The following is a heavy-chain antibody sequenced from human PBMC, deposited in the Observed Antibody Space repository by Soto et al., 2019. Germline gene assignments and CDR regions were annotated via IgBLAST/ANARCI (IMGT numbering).Heavy chain of an antibody. CDR3: ARDRHYYDSSGWVFDP. Sequence: QVQLVESGGGLVKPGGSLRLSCAASGFTFSDYYMSWIRQAPGKGLEWVSYISSSSSYTNYADAVKGRFTISRDNAKNSLYLQMNSLRAADTAVYYCARDRHYYDSSGWVFDPWGQGTLVTVSS. J-gene: IGHJ5*02. CDR2: ISSSSSYT. D-gene: IGHD3-22*01. CDR1: GFTFSDYY. V-gene: IGHV3-11*05.